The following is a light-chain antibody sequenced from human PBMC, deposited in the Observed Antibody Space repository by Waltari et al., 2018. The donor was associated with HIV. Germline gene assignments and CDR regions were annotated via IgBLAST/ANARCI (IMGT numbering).Light chain of an antibody. CDR2: GAS. Sequence: IVMPHSPATLSVSPGETAIISCRASQSVSSKVAWYQQKPGQSPRLLSYGASNRATGIAARFSGSGSGTEFTLTISSLESDDVAVYYCQQYNDWPRTFGQGTKVEI. CDR3: QQYNDWPRT. J-gene: IGKJ1*01. V-gene: IGKV3-15*01. CDR1: QSVSSK.